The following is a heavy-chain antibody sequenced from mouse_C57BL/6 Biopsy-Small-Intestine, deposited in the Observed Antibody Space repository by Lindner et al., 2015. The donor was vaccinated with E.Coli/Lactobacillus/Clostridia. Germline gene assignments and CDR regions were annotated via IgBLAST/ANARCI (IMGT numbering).Heavy chain of an antibody. Sequence: SVKVSCKAFWRHLSAVMLFSWVATGPLDKGLSGWEGSSLSLVQQTTHRSSRAESRFTADESTTTAYMELSSLRSEDTAVYYCATEGSYYHAFDIWGQGTLVTVSS. D-gene: IGHD2-12*01. CDR1: RHLSAVM. CDR2: SSLSLVQ. CDR3: ATEGSYYHAFDI. V-gene: IGHV1-54*02. J-gene: IGHJ3*01.